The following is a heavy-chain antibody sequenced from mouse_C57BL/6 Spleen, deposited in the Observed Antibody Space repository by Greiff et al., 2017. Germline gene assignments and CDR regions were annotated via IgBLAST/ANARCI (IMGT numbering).Heavy chain of an antibody. J-gene: IGHJ3*01. CDR3: ARLGYDYPSWFAY. Sequence: QVQLQQPGAELVKPGASVKLSCKASGYTFTSYWMHWVKQRPGQGLEWIGMIHPNSGSTNYNEKFKSKATLTVDKSSSTAYMQLSSLTSEDSAVYYCARLGYDYPSWFAYCGQGTLVTVSA. D-gene: IGHD2-4*01. CDR1: GYTFTSYW. V-gene: IGHV1-64*01. CDR2: IHPNSGST.